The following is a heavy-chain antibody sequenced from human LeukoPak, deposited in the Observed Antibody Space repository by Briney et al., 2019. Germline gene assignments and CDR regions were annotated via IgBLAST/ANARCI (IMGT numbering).Heavy chain of an antibody. CDR1: GGPISSYY. Sequence: PSETLSLTCTVSGGPISSYYWSWIRQPPGKGLEWIGYIYYSGSTNYNPSLKSRVTISVDTSKNQFTLKLSSVTAADTAVYYCARVLHGGMDVWGQGTTVTVSS. CDR3: ARVLHGGMDV. V-gene: IGHV4-59*01. CDR2: IYYSGST. J-gene: IGHJ6*02.